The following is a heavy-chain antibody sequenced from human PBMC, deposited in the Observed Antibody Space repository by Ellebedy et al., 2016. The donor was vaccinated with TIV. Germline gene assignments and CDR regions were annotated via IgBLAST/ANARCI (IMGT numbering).Heavy chain of an antibody. Sequence: AASAKVSCKASGYTFSSYFMHWVRQSPAQGLQWMGIINPSGGSTTYAQNLQGRVTMTRDTSTSTVYMELSSRTSEDTAVYYCARSRSSGWLHTPDYWGQGTLVIVSS. D-gene: IGHD6-19*01. CDR2: INPSGGST. J-gene: IGHJ4*02. CDR3: ARSRSSGWLHTPDY. CDR1: GYTFSSYF. V-gene: IGHV1-46*04.